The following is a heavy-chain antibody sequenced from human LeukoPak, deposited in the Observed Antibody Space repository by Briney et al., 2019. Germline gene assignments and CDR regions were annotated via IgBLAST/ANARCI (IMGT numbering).Heavy chain of an antibody. CDR1: GGSISSYY. J-gene: IGHJ5*02. D-gene: IGHD5-24*01. CDR3: ARRRPPYWFDP. V-gene: IGHV4-39*01. Sequence: SSETLSLTCTVSGGSISSYYWGWIRQPPGKGLEWIGSIYYSGSTYYNPSLKSRVTISVDTSKNQFSLKLSSVTAADTAVYYCARRRPPYWFDPWGQGTLVTVSS. CDR2: IYYSGST.